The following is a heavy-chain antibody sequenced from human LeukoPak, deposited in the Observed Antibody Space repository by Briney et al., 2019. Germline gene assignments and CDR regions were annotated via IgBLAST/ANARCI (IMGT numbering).Heavy chain of an antibody. D-gene: IGHD3-9*01. CDR1: GGSISSYY. Sequence: PSETLSLTCTVSGGSISSYYWSWIRQPPGKGLEWIGNIFHSGSTNYNPSLKSRVTISVDTSKNQFSPKLNSVTAADTAIYYCARDGAVDILTGYGAFYIWGQGTMVIVS. CDR2: IFHSGST. V-gene: IGHV4-59*01. J-gene: IGHJ3*02. CDR3: ARDGAVDILTGYGAFYI.